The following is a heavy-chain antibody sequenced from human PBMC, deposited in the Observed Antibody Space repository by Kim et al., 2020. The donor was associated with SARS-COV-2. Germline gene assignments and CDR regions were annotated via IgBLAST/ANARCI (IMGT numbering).Heavy chain of an antibody. CDR3: ARGGGQWVARADP. V-gene: IGHV4-34*01. D-gene: IGHD6-19*01. J-gene: IGHJ5*02. Sequence: SETLSLTCAVYGGSFSGYYWSWIRQPPGKGLEWIGEIDHIGSTNYISSLKSRITISVDTSKNQFSLRLSSVTAADTAVYYCARGGGQWVARADPCGQGT. CDR1: GGSFSGYY. CDR2: IDHIGST.